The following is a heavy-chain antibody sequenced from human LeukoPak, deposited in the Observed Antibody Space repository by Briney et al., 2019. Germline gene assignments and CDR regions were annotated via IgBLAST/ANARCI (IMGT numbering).Heavy chain of an antibody. V-gene: IGHV3-23*01. CDR1: GFTFSSYA. J-gene: IGHJ6*03. D-gene: IGHD1-26*01. Sequence: GGSLRLSCAASGFTFSSYAMSWVRQAPGKGLEWVSAISGSGGSTYYADSVKGRFTISRDNSKNTLYLQMNSLRSDDTAVYYCARMELRASYYYYYYMDVWGKGTTVTVSS. CDR2: ISGSGGST. CDR3: ARMELRASYYYYYYMDV.